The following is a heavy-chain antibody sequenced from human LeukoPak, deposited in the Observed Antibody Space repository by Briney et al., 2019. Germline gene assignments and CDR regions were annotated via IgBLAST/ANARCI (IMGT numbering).Heavy chain of an antibody. D-gene: IGHD2-2*01. CDR3: AKASGDCSSTSCPPDF. CDR1: GFIFDDYA. V-gene: IGHV3-9*01. J-gene: IGHJ4*02. Sequence: GGSLRLPCAASGFIFDDYAMHWVRQAPGKGLEWVSGISRNGGSIGYADSVKGRVTISRNNARDSLYLQMNSLRPEDTAFYYCAKASGDCSSTSCPPDFWGQGTLVTVSS. CDR2: ISRNGGSI.